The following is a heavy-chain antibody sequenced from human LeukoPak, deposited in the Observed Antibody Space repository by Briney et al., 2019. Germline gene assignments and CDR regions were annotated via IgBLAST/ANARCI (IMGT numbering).Heavy chain of an antibody. CDR3: AKDDRAVGYCSGGSCYFSY. J-gene: IGHJ4*02. CDR2: ISGSGGST. D-gene: IGHD2-15*01. Sequence: GGSLRLSCAASRFTFSSYAMSWVRQAPGKGLEWVSAISGSGGSTYYADSVKGRFTISRDNSKNTLYLQMNSLRAEDTAVYYCAKDDRAVGYCSGGSCYFSYWGQGTLVTVSS. CDR1: RFTFSSYA. V-gene: IGHV3-23*01.